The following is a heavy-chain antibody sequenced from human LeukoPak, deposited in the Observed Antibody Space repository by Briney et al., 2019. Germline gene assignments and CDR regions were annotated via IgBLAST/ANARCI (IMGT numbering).Heavy chain of an antibody. CDR1: GFTFSDHY. CDR2: ISSSSSHT. D-gene: IGHD6-19*01. CDR3: AKGAAVADCFDY. V-gene: IGHV3-11*05. J-gene: IGHJ4*02. Sequence: GGSLRLSCAASGFTFSDHYMSWIRQAPGKGLEWVSYISSSSSHTYYADSVKGRFTISRDNAKNSLYLQVNSLRAEDTAVYYCAKGAAVADCFDYWGQGTLVTVSS.